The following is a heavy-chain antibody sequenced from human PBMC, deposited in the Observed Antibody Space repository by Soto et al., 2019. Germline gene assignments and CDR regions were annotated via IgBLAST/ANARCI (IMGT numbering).Heavy chain of an antibody. CDR3: ARGLGVGYCSSTSCSDDAFDI. D-gene: IGHD2-2*01. V-gene: IGHV1-3*01. CDR2: INAGNGNT. Sequence: ASVKVSCKASGYTFTSYAMHWVRQAPGQRLEWMGWINAGNGNTKYSQKFRGRVTITRDTSASTAYMELRSLRSDDTAVYYCARGLGVGYCSSTSCSDDAFDIWGQGTMVTVSS. J-gene: IGHJ3*02. CDR1: GYTFTSYA.